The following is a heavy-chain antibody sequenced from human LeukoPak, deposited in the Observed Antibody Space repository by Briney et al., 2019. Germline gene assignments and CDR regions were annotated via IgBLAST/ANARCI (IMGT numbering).Heavy chain of an antibody. CDR3: ARGQLYATSRYFDY. Sequence: PGGSLRLSCAASGFTFSSYAMHWVRQAPGQGLEWVAVMSYDGNDKYYADSVKGRFTISRDNSKNTLYLQMNSLRTEDTAVYYCARGQLYATSRYFDYWGQGTLVIVSS. J-gene: IGHJ4*02. CDR1: GFTFSSYA. V-gene: IGHV3-30-3*01. D-gene: IGHD1-1*01. CDR2: MSYDGNDK.